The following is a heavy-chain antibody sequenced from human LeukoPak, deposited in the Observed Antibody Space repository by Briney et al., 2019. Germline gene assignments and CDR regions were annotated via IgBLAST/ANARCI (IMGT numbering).Heavy chain of an antibody. CDR2: IYSGGST. D-gene: IGHD3-22*01. J-gene: IGHJ4*02. V-gene: IGHV3-53*05. CDR1: GFTVSSNY. CDR3: AKDPQDFYGSSGYRPERY. Sequence: GGSLRLSCAASGFTVSSNYMSWVRQAPGKGLEWVSVIYSGGSTYYADSVKGRFTISRDNSKNTLYLQMNSLRPEDTGVYYCAKDPQDFYGSSGYRPERYWGQGTLVTVSS.